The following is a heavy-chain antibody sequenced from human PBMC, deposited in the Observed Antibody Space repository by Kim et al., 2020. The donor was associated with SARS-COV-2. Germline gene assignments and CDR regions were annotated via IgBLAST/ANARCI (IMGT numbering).Heavy chain of an antibody. CDR2: MNPNSGNT. J-gene: IGHJ4*02. CDR3: ARVSGNRDGYNFRY. CDR1: GYTFTSYD. V-gene: IGHV1-8*01. D-gene: IGHD5-12*01. Sequence: ASVKVSCKASGYTFTSYDINWVRQATGQGLEWMGWMNPNSGNTGYAQKFQGRVTMTRNTSISTAYMELSSLRSEDTAVYYCARVSGNRDGYNFRYWGQGTLVTVSS.